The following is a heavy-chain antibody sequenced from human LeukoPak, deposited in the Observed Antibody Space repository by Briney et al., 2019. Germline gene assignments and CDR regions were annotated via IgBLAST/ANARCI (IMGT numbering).Heavy chain of an antibody. J-gene: IGHJ4*02. CDR2: ISSSSSTI. Sequence: GGSLRLSCAASGFTFSSYSMNWVRQAPGKGLEWVSYISSSSSTIYYADSVKGRFTISRDNAKNSLYLQMNSLRAEDTAVYYCARDLVVTGAAYWGQGTLVTVSS. D-gene: IGHD3-22*01. V-gene: IGHV3-48*01. CDR3: ARDLVVTGAAY. CDR1: GFTFSSYS.